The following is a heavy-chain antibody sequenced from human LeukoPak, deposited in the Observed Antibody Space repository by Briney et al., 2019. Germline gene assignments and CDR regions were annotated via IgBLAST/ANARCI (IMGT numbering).Heavy chain of an antibody. Sequence: SVKVSCEASGGTFSSYAISWVRQAPGQGLEWMGGIIPIFGTANYAQKFQGRVTITTDESTSTAYMELSSLRSEDTAVYYCARERGIAAAGIFDYWGQGTLVTVSS. J-gene: IGHJ4*02. CDR3: ARERGIAAAGIFDY. D-gene: IGHD6-13*01. CDR1: GGTFSSYA. CDR2: IIPIFGTA. V-gene: IGHV1-69*05.